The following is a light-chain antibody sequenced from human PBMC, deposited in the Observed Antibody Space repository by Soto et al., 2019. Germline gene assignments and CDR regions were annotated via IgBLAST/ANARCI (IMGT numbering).Light chain of an antibody. J-gene: IGKJ1*01. CDR1: QYIHIS. V-gene: IGKV1-5*01. CDR3: EQYKSYSWT. CDR2: GAS. Sequence: DIQMTQSPSTLSASVGDRVTLTCRASQYIHISLAWYQQKPGKAPKLLIYGASTLESGVPSRFSGSGSGTEFTLTISSLQPDDFATYYCEQYKSYSWTFDQGTKVEIK.